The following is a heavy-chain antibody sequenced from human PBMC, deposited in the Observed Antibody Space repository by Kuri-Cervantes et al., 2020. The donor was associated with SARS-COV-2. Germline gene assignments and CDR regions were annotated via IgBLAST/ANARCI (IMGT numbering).Heavy chain of an antibody. CDR1: GYTFTGYY. Sequence: ASVKVSCKASGYTFTGYYMHWVRQAPGQGLEWMGWINPNSGGTNYAQKFQGWVTMTRDTSISTVYMELRRLRSDDTAVYYCARSSPCRRLVCISRGGDFDIWGQGTMVTVSS. V-gene: IGHV1-2*04. CDR3: ARSSPCRRLVCISRGGDFDI. CDR2: INPNSGGT. J-gene: IGHJ3*02. D-gene: IGHD4-17*01.